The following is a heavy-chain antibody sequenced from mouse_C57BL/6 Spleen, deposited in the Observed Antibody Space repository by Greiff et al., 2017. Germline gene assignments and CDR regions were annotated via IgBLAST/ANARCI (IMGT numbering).Heavy chain of an antibody. V-gene: IGHV1-81*01. CDR2: IYPRSGNT. D-gene: IGHD2-4*01. CDR3: ARGGYDYDEAY. Sequence: QVQLQQSGAELARPGASVQLSCKASGYTFTSSGISWVKQRTGQGLEWIGEIYPRSGNTYYNEQFKGTATLTADKSSSTAYMELRSLTAEDSAVYFCARGGYDYDEAYWGQGTLVNVSA. CDR1: GYTFTSSG. J-gene: IGHJ3*01.